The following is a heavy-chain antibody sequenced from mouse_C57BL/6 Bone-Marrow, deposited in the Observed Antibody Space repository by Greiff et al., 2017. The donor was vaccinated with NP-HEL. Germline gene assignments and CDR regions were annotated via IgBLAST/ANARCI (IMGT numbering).Heavy chain of an antibody. CDR2: IDPSDSYT. CDR3: ARGRFAY. J-gene: IGHJ3*01. Sequence: QVQLQQPGAELVRPGTSVKLSCKASGYTFTSYWMHWVKQRPGQGLEWIGVIDPSDSYTNYNQKFKGKATLTVDTSSSTAYMQLSRLTSEDSAVYYCARGRFAYWGRGTLVTVSA. V-gene: IGHV1-59*01. CDR1: GYTFTSYW.